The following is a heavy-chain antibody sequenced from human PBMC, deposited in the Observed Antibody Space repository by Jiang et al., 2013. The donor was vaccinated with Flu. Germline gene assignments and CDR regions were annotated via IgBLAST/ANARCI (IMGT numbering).Heavy chain of an antibody. CDR2: MNPNSGDT. CDR1: GYTFINYD. V-gene: IGHV1-8*01. J-gene: IGHJ6*02. CDR3: ARWSYYYYDMDV. Sequence: SVKVSCKASGYTFINYDINWVRQATGQGLEWMGWMNPNSGDTGLAQKFQGRVTMTRNTSISTAYMELSSLRSEDTAVYYCARWSYYYYDMDVWGQGTTVTVSS.